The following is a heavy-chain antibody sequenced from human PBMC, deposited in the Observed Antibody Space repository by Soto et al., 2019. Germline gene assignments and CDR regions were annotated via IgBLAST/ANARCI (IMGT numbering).Heavy chain of an antibody. CDR1: GYTFTSYA. CDR2: INAGNGNT. CDR3: ARTYYYDSSGYYYFFDP. D-gene: IGHD3-22*01. Sequence: ASVKVSCKASGYTFTSYAMHWVRQAPGQRLEWMGWINAGNGNTKYSQKFQGRVTITRDTSASTAYMELSSLRSEDTAVYYCARTYYYDSSGYYYFFDPRGQGTLVTVSS. V-gene: IGHV1-3*01. J-gene: IGHJ5*02.